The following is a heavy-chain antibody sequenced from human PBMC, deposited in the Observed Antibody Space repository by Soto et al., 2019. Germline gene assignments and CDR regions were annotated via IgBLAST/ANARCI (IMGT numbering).Heavy chain of an antibody. D-gene: IGHD3-10*01. Sequence: GGSLRLSCAASGFTFSSYGMHWVRQAPGKGLEWVAVISYDGSNKYYADSVKGRFTISRDNSKNTLYLQMNSLRAEDTAVYYCAKGEGQWFGELSPLGAFDIWGQGTMVTVSS. CDR1: GFTFSSYG. J-gene: IGHJ3*02. CDR3: AKGEGQWFGELSPLGAFDI. V-gene: IGHV3-30*18. CDR2: ISYDGSNK.